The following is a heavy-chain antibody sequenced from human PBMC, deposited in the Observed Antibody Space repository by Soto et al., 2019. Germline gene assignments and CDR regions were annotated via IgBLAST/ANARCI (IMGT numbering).Heavy chain of an antibody. J-gene: IGHJ6*03. D-gene: IGHD3-3*01. CDR2: ISSSGSTI. V-gene: IGHV3-11*01. Sequence: QVQLVESGGGLVKPGGSLRLSCAASGFTFSDYYMSWIRQAPGKGLEWVSYISSSGSTIYYADSVKGRFTISRDNAKNSLYLQMNSLRGEDTAVYYCARGRYDFWSCYPPGGYYMDVWGKGTTVTVSS. CDR1: GFTFSDYY. CDR3: ARGRYDFWSCYPPGGYYMDV.